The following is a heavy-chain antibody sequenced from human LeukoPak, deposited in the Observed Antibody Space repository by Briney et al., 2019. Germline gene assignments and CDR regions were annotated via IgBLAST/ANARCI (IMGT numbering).Heavy chain of an antibody. CDR1: GGTFSSYT. D-gene: IGHD4-17*01. V-gene: IGHV1-69*02. J-gene: IGHJ4*02. CDR3: AAGYDYGDYVVRP. Sequence: GASVKVSCKPSGGTFSSYTISWVRQAPGQGREWMGRIIPILGIANCAQKFQGRVTITADKSTSTAYMELSSLRPEDTAVYYCAAGYDYGDYVVRPWGEGTPVTVSS. CDR2: IIPILGIA.